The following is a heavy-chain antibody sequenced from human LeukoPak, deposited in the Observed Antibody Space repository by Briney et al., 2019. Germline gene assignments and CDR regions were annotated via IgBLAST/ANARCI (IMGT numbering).Heavy chain of an antibody. CDR3: AKGMRSGSYFYD. D-gene: IGHD1-26*01. CDR2: ISGSGGST. CDR1: GFTFSSYA. V-gene: IGHV3-23*01. J-gene: IGHJ4*02. Sequence: GGSLRLSCAASGFTFSSYAMSWVRQAPGKGLEWVSAISGSGGSTYYADSVKGRFTIPRDNSKNTLYLQMNSLRAEDTAVYYCAKGMRSGSYFYDWGQGTLVTVSS.